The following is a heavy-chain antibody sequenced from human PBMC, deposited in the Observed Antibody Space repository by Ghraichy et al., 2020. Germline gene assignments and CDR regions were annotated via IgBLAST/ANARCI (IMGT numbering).Heavy chain of an antibody. CDR1: GYTFTSYG. V-gene: IGHV1-18*01. CDR3: ARIPVGVAGRERYNWVDP. D-gene: IGHD6-19*01. Sequence: ASVKVSCKASGYTFTSYGISWVRQAPGQGLEWMGWISAYNGNTNYAQKLQGRVTMTTDTSTSTAYMELRSLRSDDTAGYYCARIPVGVAGRERYNWVDPWSQGTLVTVSS. CDR2: ISAYNGNT. J-gene: IGHJ5*02.